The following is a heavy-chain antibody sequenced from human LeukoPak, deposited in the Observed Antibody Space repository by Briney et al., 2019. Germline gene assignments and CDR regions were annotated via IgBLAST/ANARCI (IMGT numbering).Heavy chain of an antibody. V-gene: IGHV4-59*01. J-gene: IGHJ4*02. CDR2: IYYSGNT. D-gene: IGHD4-23*01. CDR1: GGSISGYY. CDR3: VREGSGNYPFDY. Sequence: PSETLSLTCSVSGGSISGYYWNWIRQPPGKGLEWIGSIYYSGNTNYNPSLKSRVTISVDTSKSQFSLDLSSVTAADTAVYYCVREGSGNYPFDYWGQGALVTVSS.